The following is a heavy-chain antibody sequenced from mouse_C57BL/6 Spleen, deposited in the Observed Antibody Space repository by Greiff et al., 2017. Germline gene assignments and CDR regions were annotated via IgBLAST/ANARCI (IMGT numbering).Heavy chain of an antibody. D-gene: IGHD4-1*01. Sequence: EVKVVESGGGLVQPGGSLKLSCAASGFTFSDYGMHWVRQAPEKGLEWVAYISSGSSTIYYADTVKGRFTISRDNAKNTLFLQMTSLRSEDTAMYYCAETGGGFYAMDYWGQGTSVTVSS. V-gene: IGHV5-17*01. CDR1: GFTFSDYG. CDR2: ISSGSSTI. J-gene: IGHJ4*01. CDR3: AETGGGFYAMDY.